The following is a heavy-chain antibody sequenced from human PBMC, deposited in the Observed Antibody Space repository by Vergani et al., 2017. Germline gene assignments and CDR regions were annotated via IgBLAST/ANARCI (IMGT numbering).Heavy chain of an antibody. D-gene: IGHD3-22*01. J-gene: IGHJ4*02. V-gene: IGHV1-46*03. CDR3: ASAPYYDSSGYCGVWRYYFDY. CDR2: INPSGGST. CDR1: GYTFTSYY. Sequence: QVQLVQSGAEVKKPGASVKVSCKASGYTFTSYYMHWVRQAPGQGLEWMGIINPSGGSTSYAQKFQGRVTMTRDTSTSTVYMELSSLRSEDTAVYYCASAPYYDSSGYCGVWRYYFDYWGQGTLVTVSS.